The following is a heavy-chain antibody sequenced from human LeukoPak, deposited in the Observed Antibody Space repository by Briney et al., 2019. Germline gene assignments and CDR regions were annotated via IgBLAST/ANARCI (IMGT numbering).Heavy chain of an antibody. CDR2: INPSGRT. CDR1: SGSLSDKY. D-gene: IGHD5-12*01. J-gene: IGHJ4*02. Sequence: SETLSLTCGVYSGSLSDKYWSWIRQPPGKGLEWIGEINPSGRTNYNPSLKSRVTMSIDTSKNQFSLKLSSVTAADTAVYYCAILSGYHCDYWGQEALVTVLS. CDR3: AILSGYHCDY. V-gene: IGHV4-34*01.